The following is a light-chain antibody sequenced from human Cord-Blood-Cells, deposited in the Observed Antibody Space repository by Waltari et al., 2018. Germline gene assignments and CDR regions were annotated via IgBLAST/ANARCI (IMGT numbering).Light chain of an antibody. J-gene: IGKJ4*01. CDR1: QSSSSY. CDR2: AAS. V-gene: IGKV1-39*01. CDR3: QQSYSTPPVT. Sequence: DIQMTQSPSSLSAAVGARITIPCQASQSSSSYLNWYQQKPGRAPKLLIYAASSLQSRIPSRFSGSGSGTDFTLSICSLQPEDFATYYCQQSYSTPPVTFGGGTKVEIK.